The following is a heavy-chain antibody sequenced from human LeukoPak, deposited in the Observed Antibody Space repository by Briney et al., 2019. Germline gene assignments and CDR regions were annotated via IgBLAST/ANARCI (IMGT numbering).Heavy chain of an antibody. CDR3: ARSSLLQGVDY. CDR1: GGSISSGSYS. J-gene: IGHJ4*02. CDR2: IYQSGST. Sequence: SETLSLTCAVSGGSISSGSYSWPWIRQPPGKGLEWLGYIYQSGSTYYNPSLNSRLTMSVDRSRNQFSLKLTSVTAADTAVYYCARSSLLQGVDYRGQGTLVTVAS. V-gene: IGHV4-30-2*01. D-gene: IGHD3-22*01.